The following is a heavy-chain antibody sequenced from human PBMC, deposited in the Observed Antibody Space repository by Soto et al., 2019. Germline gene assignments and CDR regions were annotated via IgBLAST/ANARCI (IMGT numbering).Heavy chain of an antibody. V-gene: IGHV3-33*01. J-gene: IGHJ6*02. CDR3: ARDTARAMLRIYYGMDV. D-gene: IGHD3-10*01. CDR2: IWYDGSNK. CDR1: GFTFSSYG. Sequence: QVQLVESGGGVVQPGRSLRLSCAASGFTFSSYGMHWVRQAPGKWLEWVAVIWYDGSNKYYADSVKGRFTISRDNSKNTLYLQMNRLRAEDTAVYYCARDTARAMLRIYYGMDVWGQGTTVTVSS.